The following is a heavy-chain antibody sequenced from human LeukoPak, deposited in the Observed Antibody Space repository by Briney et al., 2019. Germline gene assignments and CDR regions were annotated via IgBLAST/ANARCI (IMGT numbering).Heavy chain of an antibody. CDR3: ARDERWIQFNY. J-gene: IGHJ4*02. D-gene: IGHD5-18*01. Sequence: GGSLRLSCAASGFTISSDSMHWIRQAPGKGLEYVSAIGYGGDTYYANSVKGRFTISRDISKNTLYLHMNGLRVEDTAIYYCARDERWIQFNYWGQGTLVTVSS. CDR1: GFTISSDS. V-gene: IGHV3-64*01. CDR2: IGYGGDT.